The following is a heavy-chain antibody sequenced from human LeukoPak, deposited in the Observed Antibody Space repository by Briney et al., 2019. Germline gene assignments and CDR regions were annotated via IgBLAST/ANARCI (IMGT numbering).Heavy chain of an antibody. CDR1: GFTFSSYS. CDR2: ISYDGSNK. Sequence: GGSLRLSCAASGFTFSSYSMNWVRQAPGKGLEWVAVISYDGSNKYYADSVKGRFTISRDNSKNTLYLQMNSLRAEDTAVYYCAREGAYYGSGSYPYWGQGTLVTVSS. J-gene: IGHJ4*02. CDR3: AREGAYYGSGSYPY. V-gene: IGHV3-30*03. D-gene: IGHD3-10*01.